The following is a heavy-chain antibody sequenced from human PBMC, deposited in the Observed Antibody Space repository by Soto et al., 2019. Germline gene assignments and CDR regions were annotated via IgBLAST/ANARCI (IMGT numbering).Heavy chain of an antibody. CDR3: ARGAPHGYCSGGSCYWFDP. J-gene: IGHJ5*02. CDR1: GGTFSSYA. Sequence: QVQLVQSGAEVKKPGSSVKVSCKASGGTFSSYAISWVRQAPGQGLEWMGGIIPIFGTANYAQKFQGRVTITADESTSTAYMELSSLRSEDTAVYYCARGAPHGYCSGGSCYWFDPWGQGTLVTVSS. CDR2: IIPIFGTA. D-gene: IGHD2-15*01. V-gene: IGHV1-69*01.